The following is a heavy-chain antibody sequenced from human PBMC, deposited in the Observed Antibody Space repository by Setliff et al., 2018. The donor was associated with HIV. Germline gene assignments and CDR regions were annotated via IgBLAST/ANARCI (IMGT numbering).Heavy chain of an antibody. V-gene: IGHV4-31*03. CDR3: ARGGYNGYESPFDD. J-gene: IGHJ4*02. CDR2: IYYSGNT. Sequence: SETLSLTCIVSGDSINSGGYYWSWIRQRPGKALEWIGHIYYSGNTHYSPSLKSRLTMSLDRSQNHFFLRLRSVTDADTAVYYCARGGYNGYESPFDDWGLGTLVTVSS. D-gene: IGHD5-12*01. CDR1: GDSINSGGYY.